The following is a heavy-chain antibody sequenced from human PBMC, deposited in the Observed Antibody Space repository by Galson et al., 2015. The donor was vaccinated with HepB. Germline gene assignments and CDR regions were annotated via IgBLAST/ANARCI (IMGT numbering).Heavy chain of an antibody. CDR1: GFIFGDYI. CDR3: ARVLVSSGWYEDH. CDR2: IRGSDT. V-gene: IGHV3-69-1*01. J-gene: IGHJ4*02. D-gene: IGHD6-19*01. Sequence: SLRLSCAASGFIFGDYIMHWVRQAPGRGLEWVSSIRGSDTYYPDSVKGRSTISRDNAKSSLYLQMSSLRVDDTAVYYCARVLVSSGWYEDHWGQGTPVTVSP.